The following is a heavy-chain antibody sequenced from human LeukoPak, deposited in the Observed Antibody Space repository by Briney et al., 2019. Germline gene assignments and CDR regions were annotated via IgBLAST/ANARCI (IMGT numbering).Heavy chain of an antibody. CDR1: GGTFSSYA. D-gene: IGHD3-10*01. CDR3: ARSGYYGSGSYKSYFDY. J-gene: IGHJ4*02. V-gene: IGHV1-69*05. Sequence: SVKVSCTASGGTFSSYAISWVRQAPGQGLEWLGGIIPIFGTANYAQKFQGRVTITTDESTRTAYMELSSLRSEDTAVYYCARSGYYGSGSYKSYFDYWGQGNLVTVSS. CDR2: IIPIFGTA.